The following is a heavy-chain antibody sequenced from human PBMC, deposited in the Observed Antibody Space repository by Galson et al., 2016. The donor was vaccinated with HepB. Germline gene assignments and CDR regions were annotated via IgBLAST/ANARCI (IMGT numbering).Heavy chain of an antibody. D-gene: IGHD3-9*01. Sequence: SLRLSCAASGFTFSSYAMSWVRQAPGKGLEWVSAIGGSGGSTYYADSVKGRFTISRDNSKNTLFLQMNSLRAEDTAVYYCATKPSYYDFLTGYYMGGYFDYWGQGTLVTVSS. CDR1: GFTFSSYA. V-gene: IGHV3-23*01. CDR3: ATKPSYYDFLTGYYMGGYFDY. J-gene: IGHJ4*02. CDR2: IGGSGGST.